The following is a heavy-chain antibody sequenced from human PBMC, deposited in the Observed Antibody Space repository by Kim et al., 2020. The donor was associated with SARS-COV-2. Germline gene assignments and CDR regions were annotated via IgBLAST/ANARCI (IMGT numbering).Heavy chain of an antibody. Sequence: SETLSLTCAVSGGSISSSNWWSWVRQPPGKGLEWIGEIYHSGSTNYNPSLKSRVTISVDKSKNQFSLKLSSVTAADTAMYYCARQREERITIFGVVIRYFDLWGRGTLVTVSS. CDR2: IYHSGST. V-gene: IGHV4-4*02. J-gene: IGHJ2*01. CDR3: ARQREERITIFGVVIRYFDL. CDR1: GGSISSSNW. D-gene: IGHD3-3*01.